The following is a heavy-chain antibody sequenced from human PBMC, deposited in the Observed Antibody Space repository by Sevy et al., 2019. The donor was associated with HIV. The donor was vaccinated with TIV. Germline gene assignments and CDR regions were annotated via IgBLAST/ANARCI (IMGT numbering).Heavy chain of an antibody. CDR3: AKAHADCSGGTCYTAHYYYDMDV. V-gene: IGHV3-30*18. CDR1: GFAFSDYA. CDR2: ISYAGDNK. Sequence: GGSLRLSCAASGFAFSDYAMHWVRQAPGKGLEWVAAISYAGDNKYFADSVKGRFTVSKDNSKKTLYLEMNSLRAEDTAVYYCAKAHADCSGGTCYTAHYYYDMDVWGRGATGTVSS. D-gene: IGHD2-15*01. J-gene: IGHJ6*02.